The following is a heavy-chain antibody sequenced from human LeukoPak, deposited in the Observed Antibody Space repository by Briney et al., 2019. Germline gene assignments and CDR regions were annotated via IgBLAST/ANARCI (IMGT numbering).Heavy chain of an antibody. CDR3: AREDYVWGSYRKLDY. J-gene: IGHJ4*02. Sequence: PSETLSLTCAVYGGSLSDYYWNWIRQPPGKGLEWIGEISHSGSTNYNPSLKSRVTISVDTSKNQFSLKLSSVAAADTAMYYCAREDYVWGSYRKLDYWGQGTLVTVSS. CDR1: GGSLSDYY. D-gene: IGHD3-16*02. CDR2: ISHSGST. V-gene: IGHV4-34*01.